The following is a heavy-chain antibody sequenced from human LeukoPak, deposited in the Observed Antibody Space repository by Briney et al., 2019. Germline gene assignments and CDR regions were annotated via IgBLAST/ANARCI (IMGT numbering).Heavy chain of an antibody. Sequence: ASVKVSCKASGYTFTSYYMHWVRQAPGQGLEWMGIINPSGGSTSYAQKFQGRVTMTRDTSTSTVYMELSSLRSEDTAVYYCAGDTIVVPAGMGYYENSGYLFEYWGQGTLVTVS. CDR1: GYTFTSYY. V-gene: IGHV1-46*01. D-gene: IGHD3-22*01. CDR2: INPSGGST. CDR3: AGDTIVVPAGMGYYENSGYLFEY. J-gene: IGHJ4*02.